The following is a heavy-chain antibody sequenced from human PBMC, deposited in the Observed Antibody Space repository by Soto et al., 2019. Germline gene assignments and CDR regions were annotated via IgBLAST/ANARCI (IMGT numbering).Heavy chain of an antibody. CDR3: ARDTGQHYDILTGYPSWFDP. CDR2: IVVGSGNT. V-gene: IGHV1-58*02. J-gene: IGHJ5*02. D-gene: IGHD3-9*01. Sequence: ASVKVSCKASGFTFTSSAMQWVRQARGQRLEWIGWIVVGSGNTNYAQKFQERVTITRDMSTSTAYMELSSLRSEDTAVYYCARDTGQHYDILTGYPSWFDPWGQGTLVTVSS. CDR1: GFTFTSSA.